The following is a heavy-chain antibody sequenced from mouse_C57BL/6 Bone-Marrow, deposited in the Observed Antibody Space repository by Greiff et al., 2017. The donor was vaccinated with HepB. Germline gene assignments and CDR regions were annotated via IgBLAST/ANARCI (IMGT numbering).Heavy chain of an antibody. CDR1: GYTFTDHI. CDR2: IYPVSGET. V-gene: IGHV1-11*01. D-gene: IGHD2-5*01. J-gene: IGHJ4*01. CDR3: GRLYYSNDYAMDY. Sequence: QVQLKESGAELASPGASVTLSCKASGYTFTDHIMNWVKKRPGQGLEWIGRIYPVSGETNYNQKFMGKATFSVDRSSSTVYMVLNSLTSEDPAVYYCGRLYYSNDYAMDYWGQGTSVTVSS.